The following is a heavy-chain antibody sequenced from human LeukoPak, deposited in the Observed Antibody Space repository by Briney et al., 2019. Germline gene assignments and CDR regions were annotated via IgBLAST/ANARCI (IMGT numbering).Heavy chain of an antibody. CDR2: IIPIFGTA. CDR1: GGTFSSYA. J-gene: IGHJ4*02. Sequence: ASVKVSCKASGGTFSSYAISWVRQAPGQGLEWMGGIIPIFGTANYAQKFQGRVTITTDESTSTAYMELSSLRSEDTAVYYCARYGRGGYYYDISGYGPLDYWGQGTLVTVSS. V-gene: IGHV1-69*05. CDR3: ARYGRGGYYYDISGYGPLDY. D-gene: IGHD3-22*01.